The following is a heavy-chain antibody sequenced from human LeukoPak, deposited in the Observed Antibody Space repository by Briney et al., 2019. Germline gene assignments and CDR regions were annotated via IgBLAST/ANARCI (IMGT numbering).Heavy chain of an antibody. CDR1: GYTFTGYY. D-gene: IGHD3-10*01. CDR3: ARALGGLGLGEDPFDY. Sequence: GASVKVSCKASGYTFTGYYMHWVRQAPGQGLEWMGWINPNSGGTNYAQKFQGRVTMTRDTSISTAYMELSRLRSDDTAVYYCARALGGLGLGEDPFDYWGQGPLVTVSS. CDR2: INPNSGGT. J-gene: IGHJ4*02. V-gene: IGHV1-2*02.